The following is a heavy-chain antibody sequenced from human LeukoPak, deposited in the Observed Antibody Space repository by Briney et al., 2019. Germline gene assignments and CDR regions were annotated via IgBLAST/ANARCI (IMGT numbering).Heavy chain of an antibody. D-gene: IGHD5-18*01. Sequence: GGSLRLSCAASGFPFSRYAMSLVRPAPGKGLELVSAISGSGGSTYYADSVKGRFTISRDNSKNTLYLQMNSLRAEDTAVYYCAKDREDGYSYGYFDYWGQGTLVTVSS. V-gene: IGHV3-23*01. CDR1: GFPFSRYA. CDR2: ISGSGGST. J-gene: IGHJ4*02. CDR3: AKDREDGYSYGYFDY.